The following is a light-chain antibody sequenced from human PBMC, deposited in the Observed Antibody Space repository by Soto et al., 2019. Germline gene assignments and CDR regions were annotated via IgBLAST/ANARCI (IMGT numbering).Light chain of an antibody. CDR3: QQSNSYSRT. Sequence: DIQMTQSPSTLSASVGDRVTITCRASQSISSWLAWYQQKPGKTPKLLIYKASSLESGVPSRFSGSGSGTEFTLKISRLQPDDFATYYCQQSNSYSRTFGQGTKVEIK. J-gene: IGKJ1*01. V-gene: IGKV1-5*03. CDR2: KAS. CDR1: QSISSW.